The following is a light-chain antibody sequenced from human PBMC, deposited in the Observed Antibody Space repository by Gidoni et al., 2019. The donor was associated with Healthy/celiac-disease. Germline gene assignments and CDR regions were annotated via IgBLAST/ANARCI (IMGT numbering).Light chain of an antibody. CDR1: QSISSY. Sequence: DTQIPHSTSSLSASVGDRVTITCRASQSISSYLNWYQQKPGKAPKLLIYAASSLQSGVPSRFSGSGSGTDFTLTISSLQPEDFATYYCQQSYSTPPTFGGGTKVEIK. CDR3: QQSYSTPPT. V-gene: IGKV1-39*01. J-gene: IGKJ4*01. CDR2: AAS.